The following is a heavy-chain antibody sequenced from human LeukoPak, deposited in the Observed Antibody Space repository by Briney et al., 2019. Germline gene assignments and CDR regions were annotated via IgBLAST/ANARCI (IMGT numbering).Heavy chain of an antibody. CDR3: ARGLGGATLSAYFDY. D-gene: IGHD1-26*01. Sequence: SSETLSLTCAVYGGSFSGYYWSWIRQPPGKGLEWIGEINHSGSTNYNPSLKSRVTISVDTSKNQFSLKLSSVTAADTAVYYCARGLGGATLSAYFDYWGQGTLVTVSS. J-gene: IGHJ4*02. CDR1: GGSFSGYY. V-gene: IGHV4-34*01. CDR2: INHSGST.